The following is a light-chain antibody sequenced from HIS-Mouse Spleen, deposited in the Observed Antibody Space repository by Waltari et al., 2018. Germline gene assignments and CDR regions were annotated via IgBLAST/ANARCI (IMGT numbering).Light chain of an antibody. V-gene: IGLV1-44*01. CDR1: SSNIGRTT. Sequence: QSVLTQPPSASGTPGQRVTISCSGSSSNIGRTTVTWYPQPPGTAPKLLIYSNNQRPSGVPDRFSGSKSGTSASLAISGLQSEDEADYYCAAWDDSLNGRVFGGGTKLTVL. CDR2: SNN. CDR3: AAWDDSLNGRV. J-gene: IGLJ3*02.